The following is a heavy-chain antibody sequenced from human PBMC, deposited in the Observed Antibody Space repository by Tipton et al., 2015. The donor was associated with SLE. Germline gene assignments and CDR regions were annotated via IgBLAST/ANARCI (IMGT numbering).Heavy chain of an antibody. CDR1: GFTFSSYS. CDR3: ARDLGGSDAFDI. V-gene: IGHV3-48*01. CDR2: ISSSSSTI. J-gene: IGHJ3*02. Sequence: GSLRLSCAASGFTFSSYSMNWVRQAPGKGLEWVSYISSSSSTIYYADSVKGRFTISRDNAKNSLYLQMNSLRAEDTAVYYCARDLGGSDAFDIWGQGTMVTVSS. D-gene: IGHD3-16*01.